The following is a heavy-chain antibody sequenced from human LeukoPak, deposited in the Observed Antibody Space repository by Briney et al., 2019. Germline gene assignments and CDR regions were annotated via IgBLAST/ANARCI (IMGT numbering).Heavy chain of an antibody. CDR2: ISGSGGST. Sequence: GGSLRLACAAYGFTFSSYAMSWVRQAPGKGLEWVSAISGSGGSTYYADSERGRFTISRDNSKNTLYLQMNSLRAEDTAVYYCAKDLNDFWSGYRYYFDYWGQGTLGTVSS. D-gene: IGHD3-3*01. J-gene: IGHJ4*02. CDR1: GFTFSSYA. CDR3: AKDLNDFWSGYRYYFDY. V-gene: IGHV3-23*01.